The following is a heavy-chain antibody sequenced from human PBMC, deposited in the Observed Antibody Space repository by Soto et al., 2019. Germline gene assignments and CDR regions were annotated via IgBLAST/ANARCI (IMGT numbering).Heavy chain of an antibody. CDR3: ARGQRFSDWFDP. CDR1: GGTISGYY. Sequence: LSLTCSVSGGTISGYYWTWIRQPAGKGLEWIGRIYSSGSTKYNPSLQSRVTMSLDTSNNQFSMRLTSVTAADTAVYYCARGQRFSDWFDPWGQGTLVTVSS. CDR2: IYSSGST. D-gene: IGHD3-3*01. V-gene: IGHV4-4*07. J-gene: IGHJ5*02.